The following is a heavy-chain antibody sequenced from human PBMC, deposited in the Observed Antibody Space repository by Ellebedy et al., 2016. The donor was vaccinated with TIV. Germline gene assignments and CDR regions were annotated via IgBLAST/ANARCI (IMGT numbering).Heavy chain of an antibody. Sequence: GGSLRLXCAAPGFTFGSYAVTSVRQAPGTGLEWVSSFSASSTSAYYADSVEGRFTISRDNSKNTLYLQLNSLRAEDTAVYYCTKGKDRHYFYMDVWGKGTTVTVSS. V-gene: IGHV3-23*01. D-gene: IGHD1-14*01. CDR3: TKGKDRHYFYMDV. CDR1: GFTFGSYA. J-gene: IGHJ6*03. CDR2: FSASSTSA.